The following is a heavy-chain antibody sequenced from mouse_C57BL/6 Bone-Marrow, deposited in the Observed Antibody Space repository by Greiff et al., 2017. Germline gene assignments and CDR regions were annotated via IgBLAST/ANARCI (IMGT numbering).Heavy chain of an antibody. CDR3: ARNTFYNGNPYFDY. CDR2: IWTGGGT. Sequence: QVQLQQSGPGLVAPSQSLSITCTVSGFSLTSYAISWVRQPPGKGLEWLGVIWTGGGTNYNSALKSRLSISKDNSKSQVFLKMNSLQTDDTARYYCARNTFYNGNPYFDYWGQGTTLTVSS. CDR1: GFSLTSYA. J-gene: IGHJ2*01. D-gene: IGHD2-1*01. V-gene: IGHV2-9-1*01.